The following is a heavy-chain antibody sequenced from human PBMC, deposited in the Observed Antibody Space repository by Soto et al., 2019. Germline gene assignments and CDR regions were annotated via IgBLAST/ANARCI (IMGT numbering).Heavy chain of an antibody. CDR2: INHSGST. Sequence: SETLSLTCAVYGGSFSGYYWSWIRQPPGKGLEWIGEINHSGSTNYNPSLKSRVTISVDTSKNQFSLKLSSVTAADTAVYYCARGLDIVVVPAAMGVRNYGMDVWGQGTTVTVSS. CDR1: GGSFSGYY. CDR3: ARGLDIVVVPAAMGVRNYGMDV. V-gene: IGHV4-34*01. D-gene: IGHD2-2*03. J-gene: IGHJ6*02.